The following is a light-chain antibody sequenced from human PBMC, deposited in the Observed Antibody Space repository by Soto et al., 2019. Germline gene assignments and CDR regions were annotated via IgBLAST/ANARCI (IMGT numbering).Light chain of an antibody. V-gene: IGKV1-39*01. CDR3: QQGYSTPIT. CDR1: QSISSY. J-gene: IGKJ5*01. Sequence: DIQMTQSPSSLSASLGGTVAITCRASQSISSYLNWYQQKPGKAPKVLIYAASNLQSGVPSRFSGSGSGTDCALTISSLQPEDFATYYCQQGYSTPITFGQGTRLEIK. CDR2: AAS.